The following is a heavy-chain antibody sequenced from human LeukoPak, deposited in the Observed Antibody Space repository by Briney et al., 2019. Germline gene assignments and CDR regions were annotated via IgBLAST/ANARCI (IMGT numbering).Heavy chain of an antibody. CDR1: GGSFSSYC. CDR3: ARGFIGLRYFDN. J-gene: IGHJ4*02. Sequence: SAALSLPSAVDGGSFSSYCSRWIRPPPPRGGGWIGEINHSGSTNNNPSIKSRVTISVDTSKNQFSLKVSSATAADTAVYYCARGFIGLRYFDNWGQGTLVTVSS. V-gene: IGHV4-34*01. D-gene: IGHD3-9*01. CDR2: INHSGST.